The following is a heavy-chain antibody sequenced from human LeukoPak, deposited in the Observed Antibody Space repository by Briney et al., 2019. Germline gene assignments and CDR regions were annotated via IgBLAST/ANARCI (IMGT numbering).Heavy chain of an antibody. J-gene: IGHJ6*03. CDR3: ARAITYYDILTGYPIGDYYMDV. Sequence: GASVKVSCKXSGYTFTSYDINWVRQATGQGLEWMGWMNPNSGNTGYAQKFQGRVTMTRNTSISTAYMELSSLRSEDTAVYYCARAITYYDILTGYPIGDYYMDVWGKGTTVTVSS. D-gene: IGHD3-9*01. V-gene: IGHV1-8*01. CDR1: GYTFTSYD. CDR2: MNPNSGNT.